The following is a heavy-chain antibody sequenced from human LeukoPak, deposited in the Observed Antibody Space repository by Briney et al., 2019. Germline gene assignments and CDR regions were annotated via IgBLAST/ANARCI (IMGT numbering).Heavy chain of an antibody. J-gene: IGHJ4*02. V-gene: IGHV1-69*05. CDR3: ARDRIAAAGDFDY. CDR1: GGTFSSYA. D-gene: IGHD6-13*01. CDR2: MIPIFGTA. Sequence: SVKVSCKASGGTFSSYAISWVRQAPGQGLEWMGRMIPIFGTANYAQKFQGRVTITTDESTSTAYMELSSLRSEDTAVYYCARDRIAAAGDFDYWGQGTLVTVSS.